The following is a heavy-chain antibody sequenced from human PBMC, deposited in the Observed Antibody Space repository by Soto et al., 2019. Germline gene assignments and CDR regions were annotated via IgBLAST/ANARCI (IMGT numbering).Heavy chain of an antibody. V-gene: IGHV1-58*02. Sequence: SVKVSCKASGFTFSRSAIQWVRQARGQRLEWIGWIVVGSGNTNYTQKFQERVTITRDMSTSTAYMELSSLRSEDTAVYYCAADSSPYCSGGSCHSYPLEDKRYTYYGMDVWGQGTTVTVSS. D-gene: IGHD2-15*01. CDR1: GFTFSRSA. CDR2: IVVGSGNT. CDR3: AADSSPYCSGGSCHSYPLEDKRYTYYGMDV. J-gene: IGHJ6*02.